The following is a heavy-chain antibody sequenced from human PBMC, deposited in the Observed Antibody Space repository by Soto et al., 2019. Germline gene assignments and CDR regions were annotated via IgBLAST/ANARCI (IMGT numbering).Heavy chain of an antibody. CDR1: GGSFSGYY. Sequence: QVQLQQWGAGLLKPSETLSLTCAVYGGSFSGYYWSWIRQPPGNGLEWIGEINHSGSTNYNPSLKTRVTLPVDTSKNQFSLKLSSVPAADTAVYYCARGGSWHPIDYWGQGTLVTVSS. CDR2: INHSGST. V-gene: IGHV4-34*01. CDR3: ARGGSWHPIDY. D-gene: IGHD6-13*01. J-gene: IGHJ4*02.